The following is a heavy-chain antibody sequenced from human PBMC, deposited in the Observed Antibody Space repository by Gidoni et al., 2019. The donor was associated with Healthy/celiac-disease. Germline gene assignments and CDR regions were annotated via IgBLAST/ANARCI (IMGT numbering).Heavy chain of an antibody. V-gene: IGHV5-51*01. Sequence: EVQLVQSGAEVKKPGESLKISCKGSGYSFTSYWTGWVRQMPGKGLEWMGINYPGDSVTRYSPSCQGQVTISADKSISTAYLQWSSLKASDTAMYYCARSRPYYDFWSGYYTGVPWFDPWGQGTLVTVSS. J-gene: IGHJ5*02. CDR2: NYPGDSVT. D-gene: IGHD3-3*01. CDR1: GYSFTSYW. CDR3: ARSRPYYDFWSGYYTGVPWFDP.